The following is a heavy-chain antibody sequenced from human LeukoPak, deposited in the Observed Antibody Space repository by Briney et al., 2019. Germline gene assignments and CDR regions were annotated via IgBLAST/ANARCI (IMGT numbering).Heavy chain of an antibody. D-gene: IGHD6-13*01. CDR3: ARDKELAAAGTYYYYGMDV. CDR1: SGSISSYY. Sequence: SSETLSLTCTVSSGSISSYYWSWIRQPPGKGLEWIGYIYYSGSTNYNPSLKSRVTISVDTSKNQFSLKLSSVTAADTAVYYCARDKELAAAGTYYYYGMDVWGQGTTVTVSS. J-gene: IGHJ6*02. CDR2: IYYSGST. V-gene: IGHV4-59*01.